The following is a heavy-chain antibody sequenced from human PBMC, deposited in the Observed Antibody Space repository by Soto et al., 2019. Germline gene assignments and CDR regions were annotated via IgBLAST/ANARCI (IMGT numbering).Heavy chain of an antibody. J-gene: IGHJ4*02. V-gene: IGHV3-9*01. CDR3: AKVSTVTTGLAATRGHYFDY. Sequence: EVQLVESGGGLVQPGRSLRLSCAASGFTFDDYAMHWVRQAPGKGLEWVSGISWNSGSIGYADSVKGRFTISRDNAKNSLYLQMNSLRAEDTALYYCAKVSTVTTGLAATRGHYFDYWGQRTLVTVSS. CDR2: ISWNSGSI. CDR1: GFTFDDYA. D-gene: IGHD4-17*01.